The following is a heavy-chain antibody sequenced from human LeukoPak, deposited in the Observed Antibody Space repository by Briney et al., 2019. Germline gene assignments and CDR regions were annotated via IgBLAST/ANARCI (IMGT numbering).Heavy chain of an antibody. CDR1: GGTFSSYA. V-gene: IGHV1-69*01. CDR3: ARDLGYYMDV. D-gene: IGHD7-27*01. Sequence: ASVKVSCKASGGTFSSYAISWVRQAPGQGLEWKGGIIPIFGTANYAQKFQGRVTITADESTSTAYMELSSLRSEDTAVYYCARDLGYYMDVWGKGTTVTVSS. CDR2: IIPIFGTA. J-gene: IGHJ6*03.